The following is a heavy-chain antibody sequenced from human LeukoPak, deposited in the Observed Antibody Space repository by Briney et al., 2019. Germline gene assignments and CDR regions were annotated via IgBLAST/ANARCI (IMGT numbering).Heavy chain of an antibody. V-gene: IGHV1-18*01. CDR3: ARVAEDCSTTRCYAGVDY. D-gene: IGHD2-2*01. Sequence: ASVKVSCMASGYTFSTYGISWVRQAPGQGLEWMGWISGYNGNTSYAQILQDRVTMTRDTSTSTAYMELRSLRSDDTAVYYCARVAEDCSTTRCYAGVDYWGQGNLLTVSS. CDR1: GYTFSTYG. CDR2: ISGYNGNT. J-gene: IGHJ4*02.